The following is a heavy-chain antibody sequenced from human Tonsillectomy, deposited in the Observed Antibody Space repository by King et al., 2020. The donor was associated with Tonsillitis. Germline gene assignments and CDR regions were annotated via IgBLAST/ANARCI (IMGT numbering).Heavy chain of an antibody. CDR2: IYIGVST. CDR1: GFTVSTNY. V-gene: IGHV3-66*01. J-gene: IGHJ6*03. D-gene: IGHD4-17*01. CDR3: ARGRPTTVTTFYYYYYMDV. Sequence: VQLVESGGGLVQPGGSLRLSCAASGFTVSTNYMSCVRQAPGEGLEWVSVIYIGVSTYYADSVKGRLTISRDNSKQTLYLKMTSLRAEDTAVYYCARGRPTTVTTFYYYYYMDVWGKGTTVTVSS.